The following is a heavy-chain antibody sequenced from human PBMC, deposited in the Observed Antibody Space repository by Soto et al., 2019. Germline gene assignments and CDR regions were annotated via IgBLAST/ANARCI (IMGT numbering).Heavy chain of an antibody. J-gene: IGHJ4*02. Sequence: QVQLVESGGGVVQPGGSLRLSCTASGFTFSTYGMHWVRQAPGKGLEWVAIISYDGNDKYYADSVKGRFPISRDNSKNTLYLQMNSLRAEDTALYYCAKDLGSGWYYDYWGQGTLVTVSS. CDR3: AKDLGSGWYYDY. V-gene: IGHV3-30*18. CDR1: GFTFSTYG. D-gene: IGHD6-19*01. CDR2: ISYDGNDK.